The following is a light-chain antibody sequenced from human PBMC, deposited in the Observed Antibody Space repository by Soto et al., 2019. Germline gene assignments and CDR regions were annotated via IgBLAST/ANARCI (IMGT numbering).Light chain of an antibody. J-gene: IGKJ1*01. V-gene: IGKV3-20*01. CDR2: GAS. CDR3: QQYASSPWT. CDR1: QSVSSSY. Sequence: EIVLTQSPGTLSLSPGERATLSCRASQSVSSSYLAWYQQKPGQAPRLLIYGASSRATGIPDRFSGSGSGTDFTLTISRLEPEDFAVYYCQQYASSPWTSGQGTKVEIK.